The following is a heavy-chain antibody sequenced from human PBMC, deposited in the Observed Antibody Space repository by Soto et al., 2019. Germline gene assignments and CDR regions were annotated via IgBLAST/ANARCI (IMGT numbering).Heavy chain of an antibody. CDR2: IYYSGST. V-gene: IGHV4-61*01. J-gene: IGHJ6*03. D-gene: IGHD5-12*01. CDR1: GGSVSSGSYY. CDR3: ARLFPRGATTNTQLYYYYYMDV. Sequence: SETLSLTCTVSGGSVSSGSYYWSWIRQPPGKGLEWIGYIYYSGSTNYNPSLKSRVTISVDTSKNQFSLKLSSVTAADTAVYYCARLFPRGATTNTQLYYYYYMDVWGKGTTVTVSS.